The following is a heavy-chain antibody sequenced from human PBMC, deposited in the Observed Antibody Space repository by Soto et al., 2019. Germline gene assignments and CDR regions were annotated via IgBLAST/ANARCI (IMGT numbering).Heavy chain of an antibody. V-gene: IGHV3-30-3*01. CDR2: ISYDGSNK. J-gene: IGHJ6*02. CDR3: ARRDMSYYYYGMDV. CDR1: GFTFSSYA. Sequence: QVQLVESGGGVVQPGRSLRLSCAASGFTFSSYAMHWVRQAPGKGLEWVAVISYDGSNKYYADSVKGRFIISRDNSKNTLYLQMNSLRAEDTAVYYCARRDMSYYYYGMDVWGQGTTVTVSS. D-gene: IGHD2-15*01.